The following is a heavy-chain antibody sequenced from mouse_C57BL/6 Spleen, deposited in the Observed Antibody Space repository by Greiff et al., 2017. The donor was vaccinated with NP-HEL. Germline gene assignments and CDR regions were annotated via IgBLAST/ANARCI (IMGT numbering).Heavy chain of an antibody. V-gene: IGHV1-54*01. D-gene: IGHD3-2*02. CDR3: AMTAQATGFAY. CDR2: INPGSGGT. J-gene: IGHJ3*01. CDR1: GYAFTNYL. Sequence: VQLQQSGAELVRPGTSVKVSCKASGYAFTNYLIEWVKQRPGQGLEWIGVINPGSGGTNYNEKFKGKATLTADKSSSTAYMQLSSLTSEDSAVYFCAMTAQATGFAYWGQGTLVTVSA.